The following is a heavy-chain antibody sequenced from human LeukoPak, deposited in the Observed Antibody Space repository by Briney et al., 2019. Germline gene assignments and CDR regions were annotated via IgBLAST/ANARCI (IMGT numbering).Heavy chain of an antibody. CDR1: GFTFSSHE. CDR3: ARVGAGEEYSSSSGY. Sequence: GGSLRLSCAASGFTFSSHEMNWVRQAPGKGLEWVSYISSSGSIIYYADSVKGRFTVSRDNAKNSLYLQTNSLRAEDTAVYYCARVGAGEEYSSSSGYWGQGTLVTVSS. V-gene: IGHV3-48*03. J-gene: IGHJ4*02. CDR2: ISSSGSII. D-gene: IGHD6-6*01.